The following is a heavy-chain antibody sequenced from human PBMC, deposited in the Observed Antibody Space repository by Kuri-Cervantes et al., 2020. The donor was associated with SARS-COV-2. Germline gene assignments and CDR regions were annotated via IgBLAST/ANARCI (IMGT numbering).Heavy chain of an antibody. J-gene: IGHJ6*03. CDR1: GFTFSSYS. D-gene: IGHD3-10*01. V-gene: IGHV3-48*01. CDR3: AGDHYYYYYMDV. Sequence: LSLTCAASGFTFSSYSMNWVRQAPGKGLEWVSYISSSSTIYYADSVKGRFTISRDNAKNSLYLQMNSLRAEDTAVYYCAGDHYYYYYMDVWGKGTTVTVSS. CDR2: ISSSSTI.